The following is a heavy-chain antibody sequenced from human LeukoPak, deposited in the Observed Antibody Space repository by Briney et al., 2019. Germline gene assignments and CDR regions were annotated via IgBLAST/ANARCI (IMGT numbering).Heavy chain of an antibody. V-gene: IGHV3-7*01. CDR1: GFTFSSYW. J-gene: IGHJ4*02. CDR2: IKQDGSEK. Sequence: GGSLRLSCAVSGFTFSSYWMSWVRQAPGKGLEWVVNIKQDGSEKYYVDSVKGRFTISRDNAKNSLYLQMNSLRAEDTAVYYCSRDLNYYDSSGSIPNFDYWGQGTLVIVSS. CDR3: SRDLNYYDSSGSIPNFDY. D-gene: IGHD3-22*01.